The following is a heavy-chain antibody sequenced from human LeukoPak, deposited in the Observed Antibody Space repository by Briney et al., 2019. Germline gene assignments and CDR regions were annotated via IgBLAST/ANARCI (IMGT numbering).Heavy chain of an antibody. D-gene: IGHD6-19*01. CDR2: INTNTGNP. V-gene: IGHV7-4-1*02. Sequence: ASVKVSCKASGYTFTGYYMHWVRQAPGQGLEWMGWINTNTGNPTYAQGFTGRFVFSLDTSVSTAYLQISSLKAEDTAVYYCAREGRSIAVAEWELGGHYYYYMDVWGKGTTVTVSS. CDR3: AREGRSIAVAEWELGGHYYYYMDV. CDR1: GYTFTGYY. J-gene: IGHJ6*03.